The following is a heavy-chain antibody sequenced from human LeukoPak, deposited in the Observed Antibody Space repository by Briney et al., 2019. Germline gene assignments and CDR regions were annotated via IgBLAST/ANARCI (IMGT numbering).Heavy chain of an antibody. J-gene: IGHJ4*02. Sequence: GGSLRLSCAASGFTFSSYAMHWVRQAPGKGLEWVAVISYDGSNKYYAGSVKGRFTISRDNSKNTLYLQMNSLRAEDTAVYYCARQLAYYDSSGIDYWGQGTLVTVSS. CDR3: ARQLAYYDSSGIDY. CDR1: GFTFSSYA. CDR2: ISYDGSNK. V-gene: IGHV3-30*04. D-gene: IGHD3-22*01.